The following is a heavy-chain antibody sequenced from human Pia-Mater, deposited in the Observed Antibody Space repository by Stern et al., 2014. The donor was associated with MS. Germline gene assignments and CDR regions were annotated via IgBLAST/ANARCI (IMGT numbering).Heavy chain of an antibody. CDR2: IYPYDSDT. Sequence: VQLVQSGAEVKKPGESLKISCKLSGYSFTIYYIAWVRQMPGKGLEWMGVIYPYDSDTTYSPSFQGQVTISADKSITTAYLQWSSLRASDTAMYYCARHAQGFDYWGQGTLVTVSS. CDR1: GYSFTIYY. CDR3: ARHAQGFDY. V-gene: IGHV5-51*01. J-gene: IGHJ4*02.